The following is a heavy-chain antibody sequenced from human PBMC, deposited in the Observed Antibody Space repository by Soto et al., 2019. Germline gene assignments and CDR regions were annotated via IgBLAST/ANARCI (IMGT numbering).Heavy chain of an antibody. CDR1: GGTFSSYA. Sequence: ASVKVSCKASGGTFSSYAISWVRQAPGQGLEWMGGIIPIFGTANYAQKFQGRVTITADKSTSTAYMELSSLRSEDTAVYYCARGARRDIRYFDWYHDWFDPWGQGTLVTVSS. V-gene: IGHV1-69*06. CDR2: IIPIFGTA. D-gene: IGHD3-9*01. CDR3: ARGARRDIRYFDWYHDWFDP. J-gene: IGHJ5*02.